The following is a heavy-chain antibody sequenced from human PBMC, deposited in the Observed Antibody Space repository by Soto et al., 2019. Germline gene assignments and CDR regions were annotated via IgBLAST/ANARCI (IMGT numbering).Heavy chain of an antibody. CDR1: GYTFTSYA. CDR2: INAGNGNT. V-gene: IGHV1-3*01. Sequence: ASVKVSCKASGYTFTSYAMHWVRQAPGQRLEWMGWINAGNGNTKYSQKFQGRVTVTRDTSASTAYMELSSLRSEDTAVYYCARDWVDPFPPPITAVAGSRYYGMDVWGQGTTVTVSS. J-gene: IGHJ6*02. CDR3: ARDWVDPFPPPITAVAGSRYYGMDV. D-gene: IGHD6-19*01.